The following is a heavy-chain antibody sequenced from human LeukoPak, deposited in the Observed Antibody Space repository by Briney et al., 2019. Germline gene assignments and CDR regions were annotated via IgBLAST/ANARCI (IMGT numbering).Heavy chain of an antibody. CDR2: IFYSGST. CDR1: GGSISSSTYY. D-gene: IGHD3-10*01. Sequence: SETLSLTCTVSGGSISSSTYYWGWIRQPPGKGLEWIGSIFYSGSTYYSPSLKSRVTISADTSKNRFSLKLNSVTAADTAVYYCARAGSGSYYAGHFYYGMDVWGQGTTVTVSS. J-gene: IGHJ6*02. CDR3: ARAGSGSYYAGHFYYGMDV. V-gene: IGHV4-39*01.